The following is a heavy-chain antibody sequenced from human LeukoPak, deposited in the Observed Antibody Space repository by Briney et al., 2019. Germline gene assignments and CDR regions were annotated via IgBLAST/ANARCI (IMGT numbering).Heavy chain of an antibody. J-gene: IGHJ4*02. CDR2: IKLDGSEK. V-gene: IGHV3-7*03. CDR1: GFTFGKYW. CDR3: AKIYCSGGSCYIRYFDY. Sequence: GSLRLSCVASGFTFGKYWMSWVRQAPGKGLEWVANIKLDGSEKNYVDSVKGRFTISRDNTKNSLYLQMNSLRAEDTAVYYCAKIYCSGGSCYIRYFDYWGQGTLVTVSS. D-gene: IGHD2-15*01.